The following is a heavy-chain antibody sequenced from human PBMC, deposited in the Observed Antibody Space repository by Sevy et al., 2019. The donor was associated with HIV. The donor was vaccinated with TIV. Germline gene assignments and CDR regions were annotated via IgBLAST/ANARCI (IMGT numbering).Heavy chain of an antibody. J-gene: IGHJ6*02. CDR3: AKGSFVHSSGLSYYYYGMDV. V-gene: IGHV3-43*01. Sequence: GGSLRLSCAASGFTFDDYTMHWVRQAPGKGLEWVSLISWDGGSTYYADSVKGRFTISRDNSKNSLYLQMNSLRTEDTALYYCAKGSFVHSSGLSYYYYGMDVWGQGTTVTVSS. D-gene: IGHD3-22*01. CDR2: ISWDGGST. CDR1: GFTFDDYT.